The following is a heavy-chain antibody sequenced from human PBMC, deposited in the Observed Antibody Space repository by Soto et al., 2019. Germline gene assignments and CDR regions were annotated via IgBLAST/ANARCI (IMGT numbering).Heavy chain of an antibody. CDR1: GGFVSSGSYY. D-gene: IGHD1-1*01. Sequence: QVQLQQWGAGLLKPSETLSLTCAVYGGFVSSGSYYWSWIRQPPGKGLEWIGEMSHSGGTHFNPSLKSRVAISVDTSKNQFSLKTGSVTAADTALYYCARVERGTATTVVDAFDIWGPGTMVTVSS. J-gene: IGHJ3*02. CDR2: MSHSGGT. V-gene: IGHV4-34*01. CDR3: ARVERGTATTVVDAFDI.